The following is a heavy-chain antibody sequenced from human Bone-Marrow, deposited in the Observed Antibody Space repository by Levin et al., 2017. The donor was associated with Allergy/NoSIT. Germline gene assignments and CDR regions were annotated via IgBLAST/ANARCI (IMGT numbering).Heavy chain of an antibody. CDR2: ISRSSSTI. CDR1: GFTFSRYS. Sequence: PGGSLRLSCAASGFTFSRYSMNWVRQAPGRGLEWVSYISRSSSTISYADSVKGRSTISRDNAKNSLYLQMNSLRDEDTAVYYCARPDCSGTSCYYFFDSWGQGTLVTVSS. D-gene: IGHD2-2*01. CDR3: ARPDCSGTSCYYFFDS. J-gene: IGHJ4*02. V-gene: IGHV3-48*02.